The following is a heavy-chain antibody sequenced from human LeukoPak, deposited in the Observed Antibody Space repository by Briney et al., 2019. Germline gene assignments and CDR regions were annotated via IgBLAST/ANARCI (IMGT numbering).Heavy chain of an antibody. J-gene: IGHJ4*02. CDR3: ARGQVAMAAMNFDY. CDR1: GYTLTSYG. V-gene: IGHV1-18*01. D-gene: IGHD6-19*01. Sequence: ASVTVSFKASGYTLTSYGISWVRQAPGQGLEWMGWISAYNGHTNYAQKLQGRVTMTTDTSTSTAYMELRSLRSDDTAVYYCARGQVAMAAMNFDYWGQGTLVTVSS. CDR2: ISAYNGHT.